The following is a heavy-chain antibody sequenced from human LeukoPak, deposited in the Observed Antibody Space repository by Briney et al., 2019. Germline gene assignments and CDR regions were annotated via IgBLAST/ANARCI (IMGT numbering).Heavy chain of an antibody. V-gene: IGHV3-7*01. J-gene: IGHJ6*02. CDR3: ARAMDV. CDR2: IKQDGSEI. Sequence: GGSLRLSCVASGITFSNYAVSWVRQAPGKGLEWVANIKQDGSEIYYVDSVEGRFTISRDNAKNSLYLQMNSLRAEDTAVYYCARAMDVWGQGTTVTVSS. CDR1: GITFSNYA.